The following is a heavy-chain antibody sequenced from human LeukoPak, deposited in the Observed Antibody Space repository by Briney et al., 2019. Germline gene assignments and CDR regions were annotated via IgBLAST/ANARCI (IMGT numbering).Heavy chain of an antibody. CDR3: ARVQKGIAAAGTGGGWFEP. Sequence: GGSLRLSCAASGLTFSSYAMSWVRQAPGKGLEWVSEISGRGGSTYYADSVKGRFTISRDNAKNTLYLQMNSLRAEDTAVYYCARVQKGIAAAGTGGGWFEPWGQGTLVTVS. CDR2: ISGRGGST. D-gene: IGHD6-13*01. J-gene: IGHJ5*02. CDR1: GLTFSSYA. V-gene: IGHV3-23*01.